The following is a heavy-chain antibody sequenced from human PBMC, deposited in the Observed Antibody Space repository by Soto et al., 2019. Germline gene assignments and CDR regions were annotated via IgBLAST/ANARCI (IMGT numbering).Heavy chain of an antibody. CDR2: ISSSGSTI. Sequence: PGGSLRLSCAASGFTFSDYYMSWIRQAPGKGLEWVSYISSSGSTIYYADSVKGRFTISRDNAKNSLYLQMNSLRAEDTAVYYCAREYTYGSNYFDCWGQGALVTVSS. V-gene: IGHV3-11*01. CDR3: AREYTYGSNYFDC. J-gene: IGHJ4*02. D-gene: IGHD2-2*02. CDR1: GFTFSDYY.